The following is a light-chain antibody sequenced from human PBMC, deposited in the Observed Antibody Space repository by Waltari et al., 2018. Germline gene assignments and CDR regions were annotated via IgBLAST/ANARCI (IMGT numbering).Light chain of an antibody. V-gene: IGKV3-20*01. J-gene: IGKJ1*01. Sequence: EIMLTQSPGTLSLSPGERATLSCRASQSGGRYLAWYQQKPGQAPRLLIYDASSRATGIPDRFSGGGSGTDFSLTISRLEPEDFAAYHCQHYVSLPVTFGQGTKVEIK. CDR1: QSGGRY. CDR3: QHYVSLPVT. CDR2: DAS.